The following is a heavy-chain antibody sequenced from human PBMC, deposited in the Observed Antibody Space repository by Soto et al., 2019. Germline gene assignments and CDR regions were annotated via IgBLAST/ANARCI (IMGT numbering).Heavy chain of an antibody. V-gene: IGHV1-46*01. D-gene: IGHD3-22*01. CDR1: GYRFASHH. Sequence: GASVKVSCKAAGYRFASHHMHWVRQAPGQGLEWMGIINPSGGSTSYAQMFQGRVTMTRDTSTSTVYMELSSLRSEDTAVYYCARVAYYYDSSVYYFDYGGGETLVPFSS. CDR2: INPSGGST. CDR3: ARVAYYYDSSVYYFDY. J-gene: IGHJ4*02.